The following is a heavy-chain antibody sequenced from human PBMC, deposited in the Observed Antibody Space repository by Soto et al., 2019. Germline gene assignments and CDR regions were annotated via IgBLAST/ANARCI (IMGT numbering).Heavy chain of an antibody. CDR3: ARATTVTSAFFYFGLDV. D-gene: IGHD4-17*01. Sequence: SETLSLTCSVSGGSISSDDYYWTWVRQPPGKGLEWIGHIYYNGNTYYNPSLKSRLTMSLDTSQNQFSLHLSSVIAADSALYFCARATTVTSAFFYFGLDVWGQGTTVTVSS. J-gene: IGHJ6*02. CDR1: GGSISSDDYY. V-gene: IGHV4-30-4*08. CDR2: IYYNGNT.